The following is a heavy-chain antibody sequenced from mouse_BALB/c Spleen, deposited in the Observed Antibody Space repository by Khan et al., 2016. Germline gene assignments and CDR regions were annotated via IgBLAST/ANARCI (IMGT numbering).Heavy chain of an antibody. CDR3: TRSTMITPFAY. Sequence: EVKLEESGGGLVQPGGSMKLSCVASGFTFSNYWMNWVRQSPEKGLEWVAEIRLKSNNYATHYAESVKGRFTISRDDSKSSVYLQMNNLGAEDTGIYYGTRSTMITPFAYWGQGTLVTVSA. CDR2: IRLKSNNYAT. CDR1: GFTFSNYW. V-gene: IGHV6-6*02. J-gene: IGHJ3*01. D-gene: IGHD2-4*01.